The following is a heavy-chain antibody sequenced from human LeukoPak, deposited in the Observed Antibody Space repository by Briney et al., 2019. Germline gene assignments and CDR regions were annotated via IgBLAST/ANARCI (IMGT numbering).Heavy chain of an antibody. CDR1: GGSISSYY. D-gene: IGHD3-22*01. CDR2: IYYSGST. J-gene: IGHJ4*02. CDR3: ARGVYYYDSSGPEDY. V-gene: IGHV4-59*01. Sequence: PSETLSLTCTVSGGSISSYYWSWIRQPPGKGLEWIGYIYYSGSTNYNPSLKSRVTISVDTSKNQFSLKLSSVTAADTAVYYCARGVYYYDSSGPEDYWGQGTLVTVSS.